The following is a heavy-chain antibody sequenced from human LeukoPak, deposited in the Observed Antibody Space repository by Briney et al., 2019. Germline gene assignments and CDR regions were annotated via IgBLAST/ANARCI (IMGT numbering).Heavy chain of an antibody. V-gene: IGHV3-30*18. CDR3: AKAASSSWPSYLYGMDV. J-gene: IGHJ6*02. Sequence: PGGSLRLSCAASGFTFSSYGMHWVRQAPGKGLEWVAVISYDGSNKYYADSVKGRFTISKDNSKNTVYLQMNDLRVDDTAVYYCAKAASSSWPSYLYGMDVWGQGTTVTVSS. D-gene: IGHD6-13*01. CDR2: ISYDGSNK. CDR1: GFTFSSYG.